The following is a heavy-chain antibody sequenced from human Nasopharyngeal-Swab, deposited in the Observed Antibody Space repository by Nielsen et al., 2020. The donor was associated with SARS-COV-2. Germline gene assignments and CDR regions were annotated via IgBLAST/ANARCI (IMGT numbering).Heavy chain of an antibody. J-gene: IGHJ6*02. CDR3: ARDWSSGSGSSYYYYGMDV. V-gene: IGHV3-7*01. Sequence: GESLKISCAASGFHFSTYWMSWVRQAPGKGLEWVANIKQDGSENYFIDSVKGRFTISRDNAKNSLYLQMNSLRAEDTAVYYCARDWSSGSGSSYYYYGMDVWGQGTTVTVSS. CDR2: IKQDGSEN. D-gene: IGHD3-10*01. CDR1: GFHFSTYW.